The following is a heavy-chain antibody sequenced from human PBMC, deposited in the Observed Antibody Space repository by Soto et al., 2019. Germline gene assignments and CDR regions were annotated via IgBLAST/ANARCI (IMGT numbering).Heavy chain of an antibody. CDR1: GFTFDDYA. Sequence: EVQLVESGGGLVQPGRSLRLSCAASGFTFDDYAMHWVRQAPGKGLEWVSGISWNSGSIGYADSVKGRFTISRANAKNSLYLQMNSLRAEDTALYYCAKDGLVRDFSPYYFDYWGQGTLVTVSS. V-gene: IGHV3-9*01. CDR2: ISWNSGSI. CDR3: AKDGLVRDFSPYYFDY. D-gene: IGHD3-9*01. J-gene: IGHJ4*02.